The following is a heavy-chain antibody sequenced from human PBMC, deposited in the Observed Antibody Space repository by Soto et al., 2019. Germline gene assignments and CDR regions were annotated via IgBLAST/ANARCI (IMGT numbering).Heavy chain of an antibody. J-gene: IGHJ4*02. Sequence: SQTLSLTCGICGDSVSNNGATWNWIRQSPSRGLEWLGRAYYRSRWLYDYATSVRGRISINPDTSKNQVSLQLNSVTPEDTAVYYCARETPDFNSGFDCWGQGTLVTVYS. CDR2: AYYRSRWLY. CDR1: GDSVSNNGAT. CDR3: ARETPDFNSGFDC. D-gene: IGHD1-26*01. V-gene: IGHV6-1*01.